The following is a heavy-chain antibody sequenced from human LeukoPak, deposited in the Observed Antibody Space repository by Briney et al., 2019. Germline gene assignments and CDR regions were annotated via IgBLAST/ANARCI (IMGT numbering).Heavy chain of an antibody. V-gene: IGHV3-21*01. J-gene: IGHJ6*02. Sequence: PGGSLRLSCAASGFTFRVYEMQWVRQAPGKGLEWVSSISSSSSYIYYADSVKGRFTISRDNAKNSLYLQMNSLRAEDTAVYYCARDRAAGMDVWGQGTTVTVSS. D-gene: IGHD6-25*01. CDR2: ISSSSSYI. CDR1: GFTFRVYE. CDR3: ARDRAAGMDV.